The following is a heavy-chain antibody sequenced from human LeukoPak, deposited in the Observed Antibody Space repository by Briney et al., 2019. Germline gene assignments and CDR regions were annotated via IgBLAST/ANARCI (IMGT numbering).Heavy chain of an antibody. Sequence: ASVKVSCKASGYTFTDYYMHWVRQAPGQGLEWMGWINPNSGGTNYAQKFQGRVTMTRDTSISTAYMELSRLRSDDTAVYYCARATYYNFWSGSLNDFDYWGQGTLVTVSS. D-gene: IGHD3-3*01. CDR1: GYTFTDYY. CDR3: ARATYYNFWSGSLNDFDY. CDR2: INPNSGGT. J-gene: IGHJ4*02. V-gene: IGHV1-2*02.